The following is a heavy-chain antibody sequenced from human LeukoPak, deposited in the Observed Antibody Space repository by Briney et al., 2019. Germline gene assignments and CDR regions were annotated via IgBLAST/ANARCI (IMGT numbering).Heavy chain of an antibody. J-gene: IGHJ4*02. CDR3: AKDRQWELLYYFDY. D-gene: IGHD1-26*01. CDR1: GFTFKLYW. Sequence: GGSLRLSCAASGFTFKLYWMNWVRQAPGKGLEWVSGISGSGGTTYYADSVKGRFTISRDNSKNTLYLQMNSLRAEDTAVYYCAKDRQWELLYYFDYWGQGALVTVSS. CDR2: ISGSGGTT. V-gene: IGHV3-23*01.